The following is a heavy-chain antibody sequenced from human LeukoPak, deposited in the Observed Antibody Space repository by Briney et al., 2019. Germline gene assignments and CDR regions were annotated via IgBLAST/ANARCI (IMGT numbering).Heavy chain of an antibody. CDR2: INPNSGGT. D-gene: IGHD2-2*01. CDR1: GYTFTGYY. Sequence: ASVKVSCKASGYTFTGYYMHWVRQAPGQGLEWMGWINPNSGGTNYVQKFQGRVTMTRDTSISTAYMELSRLRSDDTAVYYCARASIVVVPAAMNWFDPWGQGTLVTVSS. J-gene: IGHJ5*02. CDR3: ARASIVVVPAAMNWFDP. V-gene: IGHV1-2*02.